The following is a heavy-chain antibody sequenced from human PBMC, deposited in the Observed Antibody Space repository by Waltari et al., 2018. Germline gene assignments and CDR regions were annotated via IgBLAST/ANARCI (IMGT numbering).Heavy chain of an antibody. Sequence: QVQLQESGPGLVKPSETLSLTCPVPGGSIRCHYWSWIRPPPGKGLEWIGYIYYSGSTNYNPSLKSRVTISVDTSKNQFSLKLSSVTAADTAVYYCARERAAAHSGSYEIFDYWGQGTLVTVSS. CDR3: ARERAAAHSGSYEIFDY. CDR2: IYYSGST. CDR1: GGSIRCHY. D-gene: IGHD1-26*01. J-gene: IGHJ4*02. V-gene: IGHV4-59*11.